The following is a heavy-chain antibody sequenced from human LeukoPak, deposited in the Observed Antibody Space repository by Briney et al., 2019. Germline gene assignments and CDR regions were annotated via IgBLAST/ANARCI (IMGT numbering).Heavy chain of an antibody. Sequence: GGSLRLSCAASGFTFSSYVMHWVRQAPGEGLEWLGYILFDGRKQYYADSVKGRFTISRDNSKNTLYLQMNSLRAEDTAVYYCARPDGRGTQGVLDYWGQGTLVTVSS. J-gene: IGHJ4*02. CDR1: GFTFSSYV. D-gene: IGHD1-14*01. CDR3: ARPDGRGTQGVLDY. CDR2: ILFDGRKQ. V-gene: IGHV3-30*03.